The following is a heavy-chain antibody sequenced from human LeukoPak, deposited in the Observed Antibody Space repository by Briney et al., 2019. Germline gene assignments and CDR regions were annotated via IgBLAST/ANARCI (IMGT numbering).Heavy chain of an antibody. CDR3: ARDITPYNLDY. CDR2: INHSGST. V-gene: IGHV4-34*01. D-gene: IGHD1-1*01. Sequence: SETLSLTCAVYGGSFSGYSWSWIRQPPGKGLEWIGEINHSGSTNYIPSLKSRVTISLDTSKNQFSLKLSSVTAADTAVYYCARDITPYNLDYWGQGTLVTVSS. J-gene: IGHJ4*02. CDR1: GGSFSGYS.